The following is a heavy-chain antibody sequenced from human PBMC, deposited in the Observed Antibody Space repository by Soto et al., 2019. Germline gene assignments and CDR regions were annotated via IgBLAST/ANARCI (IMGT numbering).Heavy chain of an antibody. V-gene: IGHV4-31*03. J-gene: IGHJ4*02. Sequence: QLQLQESGPGLAKPSQTLSLTCTVSGDSIGTGGYYWDWIRQHPGKGPEWIGYIHYIGNTYYNPSLKSRLTISLDTSKNQFSLHMSSVTAADTAVYYCATNHDDISGRTPLLFDSCGQGTLVPVSS. CDR3: ATNHDDISGRTPLLFDS. CDR1: GDSIGTGGYY. CDR2: IHYIGNT. D-gene: IGHD3-22*01.